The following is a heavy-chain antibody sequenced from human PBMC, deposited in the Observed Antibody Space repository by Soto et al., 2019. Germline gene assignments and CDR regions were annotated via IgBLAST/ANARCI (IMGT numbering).Heavy chain of an antibody. J-gene: IGHJ4*02. CDR1: GVTLTNVW. CDR3: SHGYYQYFNS. Sequence: PGGSLRLSCEVSGVTLTNVWMNWVRQAPGKGPEWVGRIKSNIDGGTTDYAAPVKGRFTVSRDDSENTLYLQMNSLKTEDTAVYYCSHGYYQYFNSWGQGTLVTV. V-gene: IGHV3-15*07. D-gene: IGHD5-18*01. CDR2: IKSNIDGGTT.